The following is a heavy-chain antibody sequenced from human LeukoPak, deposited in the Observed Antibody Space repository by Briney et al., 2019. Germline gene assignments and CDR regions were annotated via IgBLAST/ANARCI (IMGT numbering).Heavy chain of an antibody. CDR1: GASVSSSGYY. CDR3: GRETIAATGTSVFFDY. CDR2: IYHSGST. D-gene: IGHD6-13*01. V-gene: IGHV4-61*08. J-gene: IGHJ4*02. Sequence: SETLSLTCTVSGASVSSSGYYWSWIRQPPGKGLEWIGYIYHSGSTNYNPSLKSRVTISVDTSKNQFSLKLTSMTAADTAVYYCGRETIAATGTSVFFDYWGQGTLVTVSS.